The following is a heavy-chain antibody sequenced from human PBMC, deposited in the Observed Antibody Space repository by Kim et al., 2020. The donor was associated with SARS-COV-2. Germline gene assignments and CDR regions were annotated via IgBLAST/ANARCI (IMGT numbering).Heavy chain of an antibody. V-gene: IGHV3-49*04. Sequence: GGSLRLSCTASGFTFGDYAMSWVRQAPGKGLEWVGFIRSKAYGGTTEYAASVKGRFTISRDDSKSIAYLQMNSLKTEDTAVYYCTRAYCGGDCYFPPDYWGQGTLVTVSS. J-gene: IGHJ4*02. CDR3: TRAYCGGDCYFPPDY. D-gene: IGHD2-21*02. CDR2: IRSKAYGGTT. CDR1: GFTFGDYA.